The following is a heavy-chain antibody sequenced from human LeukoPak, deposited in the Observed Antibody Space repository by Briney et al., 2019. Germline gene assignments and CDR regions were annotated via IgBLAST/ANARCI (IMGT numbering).Heavy chain of an antibody. D-gene: IGHD6-19*01. CDR2: INSDGSST. J-gene: IGHJ4*02. CDR1: GFTFSSYW. V-gene: IGHV3-74*01. CDR3: AKDRIAVAGTMGTTFDY. Sequence: QAGGSLRLSCAASGFTFSSYWMHWVRQAPGKGLVWVSRINSDGSSTSYADSVKGRFTISRDNAKNTLYLQMNSLRAEDTAVYYCAKDRIAVAGTMGTTFDYWGQGTLVTVSS.